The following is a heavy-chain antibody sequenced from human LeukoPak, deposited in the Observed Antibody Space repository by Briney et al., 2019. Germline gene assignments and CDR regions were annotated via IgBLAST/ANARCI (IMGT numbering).Heavy chain of an antibody. D-gene: IGHD6-13*01. CDR2: ISAYNGNT. CDR1: GYTFTSYG. V-gene: IGHV1-18*01. J-gene: IGHJ6*03. CDR3: ARAKIAAAGTDYYYYYYMDV. Sequence: GASVKVSCKASGYTFTSYGISWVRQAPGQGLEWMGWISAYNGNTNYAQKLQGRVTMTTDTSTSTAYMELRSLRSDDTAVYYCARAKIAAAGTDYYYYYYMDVWGKGTTVTISS.